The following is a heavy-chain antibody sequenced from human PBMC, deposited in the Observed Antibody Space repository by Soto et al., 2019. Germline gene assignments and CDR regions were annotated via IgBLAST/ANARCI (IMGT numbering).Heavy chain of an antibody. CDR3: AKIFSGFWCSESYYSYHYRMDV. J-gene: IGHJ6*01. CDR2: ISYDGSNK. V-gene: IGHV3-30*18. CDR1: GFTFSSYG. D-gene: IGHD3-10*02. Sequence: GSLRLSCTASGFTFSSYGMHWVRQAPGKGLEWVAVISYDGSNKYYADSVKGRFTIPRDNSKNTLYLQMNSLRAEDTAVYYCAKIFSGFWCSESYYSYHYRMDVWGQGSTDIGSS.